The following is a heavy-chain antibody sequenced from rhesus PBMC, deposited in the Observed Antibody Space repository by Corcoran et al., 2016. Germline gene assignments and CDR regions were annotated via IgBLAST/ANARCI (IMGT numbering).Heavy chain of an antibody. CDR3: ARDLSYTAAWGY. CDR2: IYGSSTST. V-gene: IGHV4S10*01. CDR1: GGSISDSYR. J-gene: IGHJ4*01. Sequence: QVQLQESGPGVVKPSETLSLTCAVSGGSISDSYRWSWIRQPPGKGMEWIGYIYGSSTSTNYNPSLKSRVTISNDTSKNQFSLKLSSVTAADTAVYYCARDLSYTAAWGYWGQGVLVTVSS. D-gene: IGHD6-25*01.